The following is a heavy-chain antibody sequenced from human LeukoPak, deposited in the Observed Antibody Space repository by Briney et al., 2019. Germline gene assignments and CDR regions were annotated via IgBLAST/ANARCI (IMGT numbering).Heavy chain of an antibody. J-gene: IGHJ5*02. CDR3: VSRDWFDP. V-gene: IGHV3-21*01. CDR1: GFAFGTYA. CDR2: ISRSGRDI. Sequence: GGSLRLSCAASGFAFGTYAMNWVRQAPGKGLEWVSSISRSGRDIYYADSVKGRFTISRDNVKNTLYLQMNSLRAEDTAVYYCVSRDWFDPWGLGTLVTVSS.